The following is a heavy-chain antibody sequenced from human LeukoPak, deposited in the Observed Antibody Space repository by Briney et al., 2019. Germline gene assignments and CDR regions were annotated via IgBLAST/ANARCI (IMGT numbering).Heavy chain of an antibody. Sequence: GGSLRLSCAASGFTLSSYSMNWVRQAPGKGLEWVSSISSSSSYIYYADSVKGRFTISRDNAKNSLYLQMNSLRAEDTAVYYCARDIGGGTYNFDYWGQGTLVTVSS. D-gene: IGHD1-26*01. CDR3: ARDIGGGTYNFDY. V-gene: IGHV3-21*01. CDR1: GFTLSSYS. J-gene: IGHJ4*02. CDR2: ISSSSSYI.